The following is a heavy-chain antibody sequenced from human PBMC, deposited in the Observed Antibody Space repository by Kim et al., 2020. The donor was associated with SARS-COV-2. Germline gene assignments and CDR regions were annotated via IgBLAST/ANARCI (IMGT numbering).Heavy chain of an antibody. J-gene: IGHJ4*02. D-gene: IGHD6-19*01. Sequence: TPSRKGRVTISVDTSKNQFSLKLSSVTAADTAVYYCATRIAVACTRTWDYWGQGTLVTVSS. V-gene: IGHV4-39*07. CDR3: ATRIAVACTRTWDY.